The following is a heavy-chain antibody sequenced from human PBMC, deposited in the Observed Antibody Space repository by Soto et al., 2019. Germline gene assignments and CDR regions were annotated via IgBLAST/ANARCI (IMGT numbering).Heavy chain of an antibody. V-gene: IGHV1-3*01. D-gene: IGHD3-22*01. CDR1: GYTFTSYA. CDR2: INAGNGNT. CDR3: ARSRYYYDSSGYY. J-gene: IGHJ4*02. Sequence: SVKVSCKASGYTFTSYAMHWVRQAPGQRLEWMGWINAGNGNTKYSQKFQGRVTITRDTSASTAYMELSSLRSEDTAVYYCARSRYYYDSSGYYWGQGTLVTVSS.